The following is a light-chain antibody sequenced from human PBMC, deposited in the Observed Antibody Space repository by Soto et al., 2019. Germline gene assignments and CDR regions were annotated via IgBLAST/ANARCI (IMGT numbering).Light chain of an antibody. V-gene: IGLV2-23*02. CDR1: SSDVGGYNY. J-gene: IGLJ3*02. CDR2: EVS. CDR3: CSYAGDSTWV. Sequence: QSALTQPASVSGSPGQSITISCTGTSSDVGGYNYVSWYQQHPGKAPKLMIYEVSNRPSGVSNRFSGSKSGNTASLTISGLQAEDEGDYHCCSYAGDSTWVFGGGTKLTVL.